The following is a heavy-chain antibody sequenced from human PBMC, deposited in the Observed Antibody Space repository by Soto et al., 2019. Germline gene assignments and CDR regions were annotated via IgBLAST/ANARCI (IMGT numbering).Heavy chain of an antibody. D-gene: IGHD1-26*01. J-gene: IGHJ4*02. CDR1: GGTINSGDYF. V-gene: IGHV4-30-4*01. CDR3: TTGGSYEAPSFDY. CDR2: IFYTGST. Sequence: SETLSLTCSVSGGTINSGDYFWSWIRQPPGKGLEWIGSIFYTGSTYYSPSLKSRASMSMDTSKNLFSLRLRSLTAADTAVYYCTTGGSYEAPSFDYWGQGTLVTVSS.